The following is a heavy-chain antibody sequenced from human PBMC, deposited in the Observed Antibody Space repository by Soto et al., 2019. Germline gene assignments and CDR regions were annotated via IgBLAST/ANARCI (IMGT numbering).Heavy chain of an antibody. CDR2: ISGSGGST. D-gene: IGHD4-4*01. V-gene: IGHV3-23*01. Sequence: PGGSLRLSCAASGFTFSSYAMSWVRQAPGKGLEWVSAISGSGGSTYYADSVKGRFTISRDNSKNTLYLQMNSLRAEDTAVYYCARVRATQYSNLGPYGMDVWGQGTTVTVSS. CDR3: ARVRATQYSNLGPYGMDV. J-gene: IGHJ6*02. CDR1: GFTFSSYA.